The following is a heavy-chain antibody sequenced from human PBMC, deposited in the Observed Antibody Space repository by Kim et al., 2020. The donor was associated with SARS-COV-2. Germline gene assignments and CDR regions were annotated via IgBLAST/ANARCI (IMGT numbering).Heavy chain of an antibody. D-gene: IGHD6-13*01. V-gene: IGHV1-3*01. CDR3: ARECAAAAGCNWFDP. J-gene: IGHJ5*02. Sequence: ASVKVSCKASGYTFTSYAMHWVRQAPGQRLEWMGWINAGNGNTKYSQKFQGRVTITRDTSASTAYMELSSLRSEDTAVYYCARECAAAAGCNWFDPWGQGTLVTVSS. CDR1: GYTFTSYA. CDR2: INAGNGNT.